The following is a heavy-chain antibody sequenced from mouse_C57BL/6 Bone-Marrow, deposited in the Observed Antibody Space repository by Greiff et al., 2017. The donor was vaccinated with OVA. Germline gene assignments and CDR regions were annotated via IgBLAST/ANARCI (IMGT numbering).Heavy chain of an antibody. CDR3: ARDHYYGSSYPFAY. D-gene: IGHD1-1*01. CDR1: GFTFSDFY. V-gene: IGHV7-1*01. CDR2: SRNKANDYTT. J-gene: IGHJ3*01. Sequence: EVKLMESGGGLVQSGRSLRLSCATSGFTFSDFYMEWVRQAPGKGLEWIAASRNKANDYTTEYSASVKGRFIVSRDTSQSILYLQMNALRAEDTAIYYCARDHYYGSSYPFAYWGQGTLVTVSA.